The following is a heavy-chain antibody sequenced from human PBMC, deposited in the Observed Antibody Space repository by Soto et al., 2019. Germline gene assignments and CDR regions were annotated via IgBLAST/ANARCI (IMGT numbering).Heavy chain of an antibody. Sequence: GGSLRLSFAASGFTFSTYWMDWVRQTTGKGLEWVGNINQDGSEKNYVDSVKGRFTIYRDNAKNSLYLQMSSLKDEDSALYYCPRSLNAWGQGTLVTVYS. CDR2: INQDGSEK. V-gene: IGHV3-7*01. CDR3: PRSLNA. CDR1: GFTFSTYW. J-gene: IGHJ5*02.